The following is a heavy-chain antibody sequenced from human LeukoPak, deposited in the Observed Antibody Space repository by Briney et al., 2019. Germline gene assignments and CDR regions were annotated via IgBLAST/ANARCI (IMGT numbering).Heavy chain of an antibody. CDR2: TYYRSKWYN. Sequence: SQTLSLTCAISGDSVSSNSAAWNWIRQPPSRGLEWLGRTYYRSKWYNDYAVSVKSRITINPDTSKNQFSLQLNSVTPEDTAVYYCARGSSWSFREYQLPRYYFDYWGQGTLVTVSS. J-gene: IGHJ4*02. D-gene: IGHD2-2*01. CDR1: GDSVSSNSAA. CDR3: ARGSSWSFREYQLPRYYFDY. V-gene: IGHV6-1*01.